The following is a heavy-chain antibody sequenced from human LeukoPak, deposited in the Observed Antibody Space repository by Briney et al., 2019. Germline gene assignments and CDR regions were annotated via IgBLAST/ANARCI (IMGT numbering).Heavy chain of an antibody. CDR2: ISYDGSNK. Sequence: GGSLRLSCAASGFTISSYGMHWVRQAPGKGLEWVAVISYDGSNKYYADSVKGRFTISRDNSKNTLYLQMNSLRAEDTAVYYCAKEAYSGSYHYYMDVWGKGTTVTVSS. V-gene: IGHV3-30*18. CDR1: GFTISSYG. J-gene: IGHJ6*03. D-gene: IGHD1-26*01. CDR3: AKEAYSGSYHYYMDV.